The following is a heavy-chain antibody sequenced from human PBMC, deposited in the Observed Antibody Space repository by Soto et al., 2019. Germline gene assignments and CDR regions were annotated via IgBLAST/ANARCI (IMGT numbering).Heavy chain of an antibody. V-gene: IGHV3-11*01. CDR3: ARDRYFGSGSPYDTFDI. CDR2: MGSRGGPI. Sequence: GGSLRLSCAASGFSFSDYYMSWVRQAPGKGPEWVSYMGSRGGPIYYADSVKGRFIISRDNAKNSMSLQMNSLRAEDTAVYYCARDRYFGSGSPYDTFDIWGRGTMVTVSS. D-gene: IGHD3-10*01. J-gene: IGHJ3*02. CDR1: GFSFSDYY.